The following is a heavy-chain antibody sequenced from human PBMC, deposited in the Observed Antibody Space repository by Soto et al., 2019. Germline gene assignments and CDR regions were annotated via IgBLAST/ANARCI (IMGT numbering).Heavy chain of an antibody. V-gene: IGHV3-30*18. CDR2: ISHDGSNK. Sequence: RLWWGVAEVKIISYGVRWVRQTPGKGLEWVAVISHDGSNKYYADSVKGRFTLSSDNSKNTLYLQMNSLRAEDTAVYYCAKDAYGSGSYRFYYYYYYGMDVWGQGTTVTDS. J-gene: IGHJ6*02. D-gene: IGHD3-10*01. CDR3: AKDAYGSGSYRFYYYYYYGMDV. CDR1: EVKIISYG.